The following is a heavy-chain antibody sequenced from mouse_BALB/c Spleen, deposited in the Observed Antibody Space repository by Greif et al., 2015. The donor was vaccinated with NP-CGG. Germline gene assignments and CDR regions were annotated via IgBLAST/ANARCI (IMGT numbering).Heavy chain of an antibody. D-gene: IGHD1-1*01. CDR3: AREYFKAVVVRGGFAY. J-gene: IGHJ3*01. CDR1: GYTFTSYW. CDR2: INPSTGYT. Sequence: VQLQQSGAELAKAGASGKMSCKASGYTFTSYWMHWVKQRPGQGLEWIGYINPSTGYTEYNQKFKDKATLTADKSSSTAYMQLSSLTSEDSAGYYCAREYFKAVVVRGGFAYWGQGTLVTVSA. V-gene: IGHV1-7*01.